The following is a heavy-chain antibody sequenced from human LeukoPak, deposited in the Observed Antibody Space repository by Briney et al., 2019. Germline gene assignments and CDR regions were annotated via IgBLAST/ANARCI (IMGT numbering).Heavy chain of an antibody. V-gene: IGHV4-61*01. J-gene: IGHJ4*02. CDR3: AREVSSGWSLRGYYFGY. D-gene: IGHD6-19*01. CDR1: GGSVSSGSYY. CDR2: FNYSGST. Sequence: PSETLSLTCTVSGGSVSSGSYYWSWIRQPPGKGLEWIGYFNYSGSTNYSPSLKSRVTISVDTSKYQLSLKLGSVTAADTAVDYCAREVSSGWSLRGYYFGYWGQGTLVTVSS.